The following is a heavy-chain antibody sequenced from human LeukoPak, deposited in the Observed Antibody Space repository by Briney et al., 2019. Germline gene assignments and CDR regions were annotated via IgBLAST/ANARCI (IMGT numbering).Heavy chain of an antibody. CDR1: GGTFSNYA. V-gene: IGHV1-69*13. CDR2: MTPIFATP. Sequence: SVKVSCKASGGTFSNYAISWVRQAPGQGLEWMGGMTPIFATPSYAQKFQGRVTITADESTSTAYMELSGLRSEDTAVYYCARWAGYCRITNCYSAFDYWGQGTLVTVSS. J-gene: IGHJ4*02. D-gene: IGHD2-2*02. CDR3: ARWAGYCRITNCYSAFDY.